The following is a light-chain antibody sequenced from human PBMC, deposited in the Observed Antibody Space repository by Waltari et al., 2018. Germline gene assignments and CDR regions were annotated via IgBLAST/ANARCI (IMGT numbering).Light chain of an antibody. CDR3: EQLNSDGWT. CDR1: QGMSSH. J-gene: IGKJ1*01. V-gene: IGKV1-9*01. Sequence: DFHLTQSPSFLSASVGDSVTITCRASQGMSSHLAWYQQKPGKAPNLLIYAACTLQSEVPSRFSGGGYESDFTLTISYLQPEDFATYNSEQLNSDGWTFGQGTKVELK. CDR2: AAC.